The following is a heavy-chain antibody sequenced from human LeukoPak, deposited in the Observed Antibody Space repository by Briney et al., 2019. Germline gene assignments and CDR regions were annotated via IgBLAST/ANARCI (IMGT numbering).Heavy chain of an antibody. D-gene: IGHD2-2*01. Sequence: GASVKVSCKASGGTFSSYAISWVRQAPGQGLEWMGRIIPILGIANYAQKFQGRVTITADKSTSTAYMELSSLRSEDTAVYYCARAITYCSSTSCSYYYYYGMDVWGQGTTVTVSS. CDR1: GGTFSSYA. CDR2: IIPILGIA. CDR3: ARAITYCSSTSCSYYYYYGMDV. J-gene: IGHJ6*02. V-gene: IGHV1-69*04.